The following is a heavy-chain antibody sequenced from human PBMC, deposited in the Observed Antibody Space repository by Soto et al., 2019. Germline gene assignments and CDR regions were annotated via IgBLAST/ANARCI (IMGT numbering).Heavy chain of an antibody. V-gene: IGHV1-18*01. D-gene: IGHD6-13*01. CDR3: ARDQGIYSSSWFYYYGMDV. Sequence: ASVKVSSKASGYTFTSYGISWARQAPGQGLEWMGWISAYNGNTNYAQKLQGRVTMSTDTSTSTAYMELRSLRSDDTAVYYCARDQGIYSSSWFYYYGMDVWGQGTTVTVSS. CDR2: ISAYNGNT. CDR1: GYTFTSYG. J-gene: IGHJ6*02.